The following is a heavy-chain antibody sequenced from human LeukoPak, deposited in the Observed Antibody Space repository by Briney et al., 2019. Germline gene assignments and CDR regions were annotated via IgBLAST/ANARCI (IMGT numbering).Heavy chain of an antibody. Sequence: ASVKVSCKASGYTFTGYYMHWVRQAPGQGLEWMGWINPNSGGTNYAQKFQGRVTMTRDTSISTAYMELSRLRSDDTAVYCARVHRYSSSSHAPYFDYWGQGTLVTVSS. J-gene: IGHJ4*02. CDR3: ARVHRYSSSSHAPYFDY. D-gene: IGHD6-6*01. CDR2: INPNSGGT. CDR1: GYTFTGYY. V-gene: IGHV1-2*02.